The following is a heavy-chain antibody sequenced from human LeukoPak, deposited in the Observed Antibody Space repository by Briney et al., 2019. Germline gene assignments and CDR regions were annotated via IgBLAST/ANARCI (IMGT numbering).Heavy chain of an antibody. CDR1: GFTFSSYW. J-gene: IGHJ5*02. CDR3: AKDTAFAYGYDRVDH. D-gene: IGHD3-3*01. V-gene: IGHV3-23*01. Sequence: GGSLRLSCAASGFTFSSYWMHWVRQAPGKGLEWVSALSGSGGSPYYADSVKGRFTISRDSSKNTLYLQMNSLRAEDTAVYYCAKDTAFAYGYDRVDHWGQGTLVTVSS. CDR2: LSGSGGSP.